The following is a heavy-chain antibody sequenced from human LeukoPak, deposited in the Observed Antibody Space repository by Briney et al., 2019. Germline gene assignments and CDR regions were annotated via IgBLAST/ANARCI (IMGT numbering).Heavy chain of an antibody. V-gene: IGHV4-59*08. D-gene: IGHD6-13*01. CDR3: ARHVTAAGSKAFDI. J-gene: IGHJ3*02. CDR2: IYYSGTT. CDR1: GGSISSYY. Sequence: PSETLSLNCTGYGGSISSYYWSWIRHPPGNGLEWIGNIYYSGTTNYNRSLKSRVTISVDTSKNQFSLKLSSGTAADTAVYYCARHVTAAGSKAFDIWGQATMVTVSS.